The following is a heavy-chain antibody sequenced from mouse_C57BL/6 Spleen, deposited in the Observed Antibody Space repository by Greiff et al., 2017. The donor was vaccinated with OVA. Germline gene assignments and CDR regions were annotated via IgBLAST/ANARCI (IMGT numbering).Heavy chain of an antibody. V-gene: IGHV5-4*01. CDR3: ARDYYGSSQDYFDY. J-gene: IGHJ2*01. D-gene: IGHD1-1*01. CDR2: ISDGGSYT. CDR1: GFTFSSYA. Sequence: EVMLVESGGGLVKPGGSLKLSCAASGFTFSSYAMSWVRQTPEKRLEWVATISDGGSYTYYPDNVKGRVTISRDNAKNNLYLQMSHLKSEDTAMYYCARDYYGSSQDYFDYWGQGTTLTVSS.